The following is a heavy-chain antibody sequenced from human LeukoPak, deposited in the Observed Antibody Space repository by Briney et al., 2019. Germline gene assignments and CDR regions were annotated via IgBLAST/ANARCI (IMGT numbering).Heavy chain of an antibody. CDR1: GYTLTELS. J-gene: IGHJ4*02. CDR2: FDPEDGET. Sequence: ASVKVSCKVSGYTLTELSMHWVRQAPGKGLEWMGGFDPEDGETIYAQKFQGRVTMTEDTSTDTAYMELSSLRSEDTAVYYCATSALLRWNAFEYFDYWGQGTLVTVSS. D-gene: IGHD1-1*01. CDR3: ATSALLRWNAFEYFDY. V-gene: IGHV1-24*01.